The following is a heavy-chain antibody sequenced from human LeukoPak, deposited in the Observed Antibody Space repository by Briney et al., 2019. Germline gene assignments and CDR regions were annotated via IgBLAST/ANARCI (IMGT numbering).Heavy chain of an antibody. V-gene: IGHV3-48*03. CDR2: ISSSGSTI. D-gene: IGHD6-19*01. CDR1: GFTFSSYE. CDR3: GRHPSGWIDY. J-gene: IGHJ4*02. Sequence: GGSLRLSCAASGFTFSSYEMNWVRQAPGKGPEWVSYISSSGSTIYYADSVKGRFTVSRDNAKNSLYLQMNSLRAEDTALYYCGRHPSGWIDYWGQGTLVTVSS.